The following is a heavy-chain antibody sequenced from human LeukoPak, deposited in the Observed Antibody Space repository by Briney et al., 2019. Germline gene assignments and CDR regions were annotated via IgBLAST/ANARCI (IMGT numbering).Heavy chain of an antibody. CDR3: ARGRGDTVTTNN. D-gene: IGHD4-17*01. V-gene: IGHV3-48*03. CDR1: GFTFSSYE. J-gene: IGHJ4*02. CDR2: ISSSGSTI. Sequence: GGSLRLSCAASGFTFSSYEMNWVRQAPGKGLEWVSYISSSGSTIYYADSVKGRFTISRDNAKNSLYLQMNSLRAGDTAVYYCARGRGDTVTTNNWGQGTLVTVSS.